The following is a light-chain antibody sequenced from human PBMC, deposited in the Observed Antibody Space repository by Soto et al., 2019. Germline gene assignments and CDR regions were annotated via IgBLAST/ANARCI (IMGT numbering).Light chain of an antibody. V-gene: IGKV2-30*01. Sequence: DVVMTQSPLSLPVTLGQPASISCRSSQSLLYSDGNTYLSWFQQGPGQSPRRLIYTVSNRDSGVPDRFSGSGSGTTFTLIISRVEAEDVGVYFCLQGTHWPITFGQGTRLEIK. CDR2: TVS. J-gene: IGKJ5*01. CDR1: QSLLYSDGNTY. CDR3: LQGTHWPIT.